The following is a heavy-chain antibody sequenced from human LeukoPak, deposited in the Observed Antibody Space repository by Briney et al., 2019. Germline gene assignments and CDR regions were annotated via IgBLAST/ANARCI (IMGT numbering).Heavy chain of an antibody. Sequence: GGSLRLSCAASGFTFSNYAMSWVRQAPGKGLEWVSALSGSGDNTYYADSVKGRFTISRDNSKNTPYLQMNSLRAEDTALYYCARPASRGVGRYFDLWGRGSLVTVSS. J-gene: IGHJ2*01. CDR3: ARPASRGVGRYFDL. D-gene: IGHD3-10*01. V-gene: IGHV3-23*01. CDR1: GFTFSNYA. CDR2: LSGSGDNT.